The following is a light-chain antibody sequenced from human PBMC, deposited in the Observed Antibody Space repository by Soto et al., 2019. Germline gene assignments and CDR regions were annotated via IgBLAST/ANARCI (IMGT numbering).Light chain of an antibody. Sequence: QSALTQPPSASGSPGQSVTISCTGTSSDVGGYNYVSWYKQHPGKAPKLMIYEVSKRPSGVPDRFSGSKSGNTASLTVSGLQAEDEADYYCSSYAGSTNYVVFGGGTKLTVL. CDR2: EVS. J-gene: IGLJ2*01. CDR3: SSYAGSTNYVV. V-gene: IGLV2-8*01. CDR1: SSDVGGYNY.